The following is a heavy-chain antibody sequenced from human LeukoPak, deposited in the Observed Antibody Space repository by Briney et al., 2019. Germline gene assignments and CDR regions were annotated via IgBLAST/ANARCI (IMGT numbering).Heavy chain of an antibody. V-gene: IGHV4-34*01. D-gene: IGHD5-12*01. CDR2: INHSGST. CDR1: GGSFSGYY. CDR3: ARGYIVATD. J-gene: IGHJ4*02. Sequence: ASETLSLTCAVYGGSFSGYYWSWIRQPPGKGLEWIGEINHSGSTNYNPSLKSRVTISVDTSKNQFSLKPSSVTAADTAVYYCARGYIVATDWGQGTLVTVSS.